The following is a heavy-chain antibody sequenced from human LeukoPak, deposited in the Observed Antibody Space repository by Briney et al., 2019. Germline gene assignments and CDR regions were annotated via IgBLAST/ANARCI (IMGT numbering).Heavy chain of an antibody. CDR3: ASAVPFDI. J-gene: IGHJ3*02. CDR1: GFTLSSYS. V-gene: IGHV3-21*01. CDR2: ISSSSSYI. Sequence: GGSLRLSCAASGFTLSSYSMTWVRQAPGKGLEWVSSISSSSSYIYYADSVKGRFTISRDNAKNSLYLQMNSLRAEDTAVYYCASAVPFDIWGQGTMVTVSS.